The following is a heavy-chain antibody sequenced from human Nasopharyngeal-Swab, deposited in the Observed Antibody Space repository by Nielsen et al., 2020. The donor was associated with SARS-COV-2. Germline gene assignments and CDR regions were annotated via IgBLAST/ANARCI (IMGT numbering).Heavy chain of an antibody. CDR1: GFTFTSSA. CDR2: IVVGSGNT. J-gene: IGHJ4*02. CDR3: AKGGNSGWLQSAEYFDY. V-gene: IGHV1-58*01. Sequence: SVKVSCKASGFTFTSSAVQWVRQARGQRLEWIGWIVVGSGNTNYAQKFQERVTITRDMSTSTAYMELSSLRAEDTAVYYCAKGGNSGWLQSAEYFDYWGQGTLVTVSS. D-gene: IGHD5-24*01.